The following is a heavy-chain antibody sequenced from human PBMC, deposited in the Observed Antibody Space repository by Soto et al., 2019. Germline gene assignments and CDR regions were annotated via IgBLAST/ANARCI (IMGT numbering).Heavy chain of an antibody. Sequence: EVQLVESGGGLVQPGGSLRLSCAASGFTFSVYWMHWVRQAPGKGLVWVSRIDSDGSTTSYADSVKGRFTNSRNNAKSTRYLQKNSLRAEDTAVYYCARPGYSNYGPGVDVWGQGTTVTVSS. V-gene: IGHV3-74*01. CDR1: GFTFSVYW. CDR3: ARPGYSNYGPGVDV. CDR2: IDSDGSTT. J-gene: IGHJ6*02. D-gene: IGHD4-4*01.